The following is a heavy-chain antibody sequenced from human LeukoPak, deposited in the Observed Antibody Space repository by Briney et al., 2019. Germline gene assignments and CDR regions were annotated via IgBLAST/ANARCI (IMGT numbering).Heavy chain of an antibody. D-gene: IGHD3-10*01. Sequence: GGSLRLSCAASGFTFSSYAMHWVRQAPGKGLEWVAVMSYDGSNKYYADSVKGRFTISRDNSKNTLYLQMNSLRAEDTAVYYCARAPPQSLWFGECIDWGQGTLVTVSS. V-gene: IGHV3-30-3*01. CDR1: GFTFSSYA. CDR3: ARAPPQSLWFGECID. J-gene: IGHJ4*02. CDR2: MSYDGSNK.